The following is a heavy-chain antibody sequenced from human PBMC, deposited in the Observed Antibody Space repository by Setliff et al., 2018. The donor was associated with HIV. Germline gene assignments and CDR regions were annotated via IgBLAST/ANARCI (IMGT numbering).Heavy chain of an antibody. CDR2: INRDNGGI. CDR1: GYSFTAYQ. J-gene: IGHJ6*02. Sequence: GASVKVSCKTFGYSFTAYQMHWLRQAPGQGLEWMGRINRDNGGIDYAQKFQGRVTGTRDTSINTAYMELSSLRYDDTAVYYCARNFGLSPSGKYYYYYGMDIWGQGTTVTVSS. CDR3: ARNFGLSPSGKYYYYYGMDI. V-gene: IGHV1-2*06. D-gene: IGHD3-10*01.